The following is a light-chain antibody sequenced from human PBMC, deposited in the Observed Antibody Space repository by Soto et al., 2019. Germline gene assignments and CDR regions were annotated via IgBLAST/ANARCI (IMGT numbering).Light chain of an antibody. Sequence: EIVLTQSPATLSLSPGERATLSCRASQSISSHLVWYQQKLGQAPRLLIYEASNRATGIPARLSGSGSGTDFTLTISSLEPEDFAVYYCQQRPNWPLTFGGGTRVEIK. CDR1: QSISSH. CDR2: EAS. J-gene: IGKJ4*01. CDR3: QQRPNWPLT. V-gene: IGKV3-11*01.